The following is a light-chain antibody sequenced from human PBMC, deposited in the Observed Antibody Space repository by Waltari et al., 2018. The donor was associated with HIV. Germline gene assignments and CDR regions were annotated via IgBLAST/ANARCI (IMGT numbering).Light chain of an antibody. J-gene: IGLJ2*01. CDR1: NSDIGGYNY. CDR2: AVT. V-gene: IGLV2-8*01. Sequence: QSALTQPPSASGSPGQSVTISCTGTNSDIGGYNYVSWYQQHPGNAPKLVISAVTKRPSGVPDRFSGSKSGTTASLTVSGLQTEDEADYYCSSYANKNGFYVVFGGGTKLTVL. CDR3: SSYANKNGFYVV.